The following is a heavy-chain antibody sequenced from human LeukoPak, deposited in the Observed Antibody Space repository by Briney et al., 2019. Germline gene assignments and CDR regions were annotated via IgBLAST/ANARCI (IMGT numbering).Heavy chain of an antibody. CDR1: VGSVSTSLHY. Sequence: PSETLSLTCTVSVGSVSTSLHYWGWIRQPPGQGLEWIGTTYFTGYTYYNPSLQSRVKISIDTSENQFFLRLGSVTAADTAVYYCASHLGRDVFDYWGQGVLVAVSS. V-gene: IGHV4-39*01. CDR2: TYFTGYT. J-gene: IGHJ4*02. CDR3: ASHLGRDVFDY. D-gene: IGHD3-16*01.